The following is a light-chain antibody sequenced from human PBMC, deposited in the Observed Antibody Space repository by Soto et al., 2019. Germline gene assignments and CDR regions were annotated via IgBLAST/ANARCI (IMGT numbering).Light chain of an antibody. CDR2: GNG. CDR1: SSNIGAGLD. J-gene: IGLJ1*01. Sequence: QSVLTQPPSVSGAPGQRVTISCTGSSSNIGAGLDVHWYQQLPGTAPKLLIYGNGNRPSGVPERFSGSKSGTSASLAITGLQAEDEADYYCQSYDSSLSGSEVFGTGTKLTVL. CDR3: QSYDSSLSGSEV. V-gene: IGLV1-40*01.